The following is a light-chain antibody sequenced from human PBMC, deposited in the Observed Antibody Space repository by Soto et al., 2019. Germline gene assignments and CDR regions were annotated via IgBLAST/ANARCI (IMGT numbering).Light chain of an antibody. CDR2: WAS. Sequence: DSVMSQSPQSLAVSLGEMATINCKSSQSVLYTSNNKNFLAWYQQKPGQPPKLLFYWASTRESGVPDRFSGSVSGTDFTLTINSLQAEDVAVYYCQQYYSLPWTFGRGTKVDIK. J-gene: IGKJ1*01. V-gene: IGKV4-1*01. CDR1: QSVLYTSNNKNF. CDR3: QQYYSLPWT.